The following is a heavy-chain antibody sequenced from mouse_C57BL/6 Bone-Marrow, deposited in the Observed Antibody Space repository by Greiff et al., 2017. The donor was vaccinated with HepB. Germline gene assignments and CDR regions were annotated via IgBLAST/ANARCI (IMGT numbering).Heavy chain of an antibody. CDR3: ARVITTVDWYFDV. CDR2: ISDGGSYT. D-gene: IGHD1-1*01. J-gene: IGHJ1*03. CDR1: GFTFSSYA. V-gene: IGHV5-4*01. Sequence: EVQGVESGGGLVKPGGSLKLSCAASGFTFSSYAMSWVRQTPEKRLEWVATISDGGSYTYYPDNVKGRFTISRDNAKNNLYLQMSHLKSEDTAMYYCARVITTVDWYFDVWGTGTTVTVSS.